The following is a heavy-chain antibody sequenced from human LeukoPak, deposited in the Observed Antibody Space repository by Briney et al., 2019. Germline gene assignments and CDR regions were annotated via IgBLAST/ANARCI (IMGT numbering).Heavy chain of an antibody. Sequence: PGGSLRLSCAASGFTFSSYDMHWVRQAPEKGLMWVSRINSDGSSTNYVDAAKGRFTISRDNAKNTLYLQMNSLRPEDAAVYYCARGDGSYGYWDHWGQGTLVTVSS. V-gene: IGHV3-74*01. CDR1: GFTFSSYD. CDR3: ARGDGSYGYWDH. CDR2: INSDGSST. D-gene: IGHD5-18*01. J-gene: IGHJ4*02.